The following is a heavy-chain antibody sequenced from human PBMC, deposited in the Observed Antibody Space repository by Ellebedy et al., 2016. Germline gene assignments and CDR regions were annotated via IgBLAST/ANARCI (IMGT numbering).Heavy chain of an antibody. CDR1: GFTFSTYS. CDR2: ISSSSSTI. Sequence: GGSLRLSCAASGFTFSTYSMNWVRQAPGKGLEWVSYISSSSSTIYYADSVKGRFTISRDNAKNSLYLQMNSLRAEDTAVYYCAREKVVPAAPNDKAYHYYGMDVWGQGTTATVSS. J-gene: IGHJ6*02. V-gene: IGHV3-48*01. D-gene: IGHD2-2*01. CDR3: AREKVVPAAPNDKAYHYYGMDV.